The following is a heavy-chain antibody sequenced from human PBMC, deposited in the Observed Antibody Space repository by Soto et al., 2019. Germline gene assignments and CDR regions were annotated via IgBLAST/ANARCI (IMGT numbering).Heavy chain of an antibody. CDR2: TYYRSKWYN. V-gene: IGHV6-1*01. J-gene: IGHJ5*02. CDR3: ARQTQDIVVVPAAPNWSDP. Sequence: SQTLSLTCAISGDSVSSNSAAWNWIRQSPSRGLEWLGRTYYRSKWYNDYAVSVKSRITINPDTSKNQFSLQLNSVTPEDTAVYYCARQTQDIVVVPAAPNWSDPWGQGTLVTSPQ. D-gene: IGHD2-2*01. CDR1: GDSVSSNSAA.